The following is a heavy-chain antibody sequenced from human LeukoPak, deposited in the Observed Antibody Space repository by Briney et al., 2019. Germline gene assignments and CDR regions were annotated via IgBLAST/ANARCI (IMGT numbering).Heavy chain of an antibody. V-gene: IGHV5-51*01. J-gene: IGHJ4*02. CDR3: ARRADIVVVPAAPYYFDY. CDR2: IYPGDSDT. Sequence: GESLKISCKGSGYSFTSYWIGWVRQMPGKGLEWMGIIYPGDSDTRYSPSFQGQVTISADKSISTAYLQWSSLKASDTAMYYCARRADIVVVPAAPYYFDYWGQGTLVTVSS. D-gene: IGHD2-2*01. CDR1: GYSFTSYW.